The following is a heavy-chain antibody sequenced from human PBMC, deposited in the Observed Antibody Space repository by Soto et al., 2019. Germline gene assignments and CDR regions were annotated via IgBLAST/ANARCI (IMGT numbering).Heavy chain of an antibody. V-gene: IGHV1-69*06. CDR1: GGTFSSYA. CDR2: IIPIFGTA. Sequence: VKVSCKASGGTFSSYAISWVRQAPGQGLEWMGGIIPIFGTANYAQKFQGRVTITADKSTSTAYMELSSLRSEDTAVYYCASPRVVTAVPYGYYGMDVWGQGTTVTVSS. CDR3: ASPRVVTAVPYGYYGMDV. J-gene: IGHJ6*02. D-gene: IGHD2-21*02.